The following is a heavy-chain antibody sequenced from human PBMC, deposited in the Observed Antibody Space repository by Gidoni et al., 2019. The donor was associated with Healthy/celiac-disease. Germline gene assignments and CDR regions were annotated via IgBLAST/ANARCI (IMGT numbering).Heavy chain of an antibody. CDR2: INTNSGGT. V-gene: IGHV1-2*02. CDR1: GYPFTGYY. D-gene: IGHD3-9*01. Sequence: QVQLVQSGAEVKKPGASVTVSCKASGYPFTGYYMHWVRQAPGQGLEWKGWINTNSGGTNYAQKFQGRVTMTRDTSISTAYMELSRLRSDDTAVYYCASFVLRYFDWSDAFDIWGQGTMVTVSS. CDR3: ASFVLRYFDWSDAFDI. J-gene: IGHJ3*02.